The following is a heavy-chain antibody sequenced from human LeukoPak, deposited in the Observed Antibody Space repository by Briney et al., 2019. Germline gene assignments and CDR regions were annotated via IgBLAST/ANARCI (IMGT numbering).Heavy chain of an antibody. Sequence: PSETLSLTCTVSGGSISSGDYYWSWIRQPPGKGLEWIGYIYYSGSTYYNPSLKSRVTISVDTSKNQFSLKLSSVTAADTAVYYCARGQYDILTGYYPDYWGQGTLVTVSS. D-gene: IGHD3-9*01. CDR1: GGSISSGDYY. V-gene: IGHV4-30-4*08. J-gene: IGHJ4*02. CDR3: ARGQYDILTGYYPDY. CDR2: IYYSGST.